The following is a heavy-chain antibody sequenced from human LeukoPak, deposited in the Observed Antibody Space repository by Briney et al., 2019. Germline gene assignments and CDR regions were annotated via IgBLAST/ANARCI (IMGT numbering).Heavy chain of an antibody. J-gene: IGHJ4*02. V-gene: IGHV3-23*01. D-gene: IGHD3-10*01. CDR3: ARDATAGYGSGSYSPVYFDY. CDR2: ISGSGGST. CDR1: GFTFSSYA. Sequence: GGSLRPSCAASGFTFSSYAMSWVRQAPGKGLEWVSVISGSGGSTYYADSVKGRFTISRDNSKNTLYLQMNSLRAEDTAVYYCARDATAGYGSGSYSPVYFDYWGQGTLVTVSS.